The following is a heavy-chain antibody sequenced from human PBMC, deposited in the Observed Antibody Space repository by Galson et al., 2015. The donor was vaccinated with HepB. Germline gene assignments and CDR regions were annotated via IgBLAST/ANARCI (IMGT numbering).Heavy chain of an antibody. CDR1: GYTFTRNA. Sequence: SVKVSCKASGYTFTRNAIHWVRQAPGQRPEWMGWINVGRGNTKYPQKFQGRVTITRDTSATTSYMELSSMRSEDTAVYYCAREDILTGYVDYWGQGTLVTVSS. CDR3: AREDILTGYVDY. V-gene: IGHV1-3*01. CDR2: INVGRGNT. J-gene: IGHJ4*02. D-gene: IGHD3-9*01.